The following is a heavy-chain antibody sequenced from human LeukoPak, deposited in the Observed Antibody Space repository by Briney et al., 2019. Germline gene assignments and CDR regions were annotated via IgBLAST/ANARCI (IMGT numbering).Heavy chain of an antibody. J-gene: IGHJ4*02. D-gene: IGHD5-12*01. CDR3: ARDFGYDSTLDY. V-gene: IGHV1-18*04. CDR1: GYTFTSYG. Sequence: ASVKVSCKAPGYTFTSYGISWVRQAPGQGLEWMGWISAYNDNTNYAQKLQGRVTMTTDTSTSTAYMELRSLRSDDTAVYYCARDFGYDSTLDYWGQGTLVTVSS. CDR2: ISAYNDNT.